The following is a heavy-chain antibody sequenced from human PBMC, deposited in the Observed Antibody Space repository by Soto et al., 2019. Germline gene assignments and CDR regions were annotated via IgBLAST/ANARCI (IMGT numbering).Heavy chain of an antibody. V-gene: IGHV4-59*01. CDR1: GGSIGSYY. Sequence: SETLSVTCTVSGGSIGSYYWSWIRQPPGKGLEWIGYIYYSGSNNYNPSLKSRVTISVDTSKKQFSLKLSSVTAADTAVYYCARHALEYSSSRYDYYGMDVCGQGTTVTVSS. J-gene: IGHJ6*02. D-gene: IGHD6-13*01. CDR2: IYYSGSN. CDR3: ARHALEYSSSRYDYYGMDV.